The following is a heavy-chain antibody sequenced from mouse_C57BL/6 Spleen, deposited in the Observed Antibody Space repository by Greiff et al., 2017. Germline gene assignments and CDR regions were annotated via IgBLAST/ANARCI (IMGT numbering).Heavy chain of an antibody. CDR1: GITFSDYG. CDR3: ARFSKDAMDY. Sequence: EVKLMESGGGLVKPGGSLKHSCAASGITFSDYGMHWVRQAPEKGLEWVAYISSGSRTIYYADTVKGRFTISRDNAKNTLFLQMTSLRAEDTAMYYCARFSKDAMDYWCQGTSVTVSS. D-gene: IGHD2-5*01. V-gene: IGHV5-17*01. J-gene: IGHJ4*01. CDR2: ISSGSRTI.